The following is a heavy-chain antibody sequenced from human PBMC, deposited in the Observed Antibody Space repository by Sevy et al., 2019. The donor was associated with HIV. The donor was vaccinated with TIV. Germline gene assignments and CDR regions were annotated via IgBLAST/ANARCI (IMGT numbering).Heavy chain of an antibody. J-gene: IGHJ3*02. V-gene: IGHV3-11*06. CDR1: GFTFSDYY. D-gene: IGHD2-2*01. CDR3: ARVGCSISSCPKGDAFDI. CDR2: ISGSSSYT. Sequence: GGSLRLSCAASGFTFSDYYINWIRQAPGKGLEWVSYISGSSSYTNYAGSVKGRLTISRDNAKNSLYLQMTSLRAEDTGVYYCARVGCSISSCPKGDAFDIWGQGTMVTVSS.